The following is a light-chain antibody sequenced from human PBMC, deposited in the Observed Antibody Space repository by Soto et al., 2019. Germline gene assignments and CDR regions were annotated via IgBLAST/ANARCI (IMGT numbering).Light chain of an antibody. Sequence: DIQMTQSPSSLSASVGDRVTLTCRASQTISTFLNWYQHKPGKAPKLLIYDASSLQSGVPSRFSGSGSGTEFTLTISSLQPEDFATYSCQQSFSTPWTFGQGTKVEIK. J-gene: IGKJ1*01. CDR2: DAS. V-gene: IGKV1-39*01. CDR3: QQSFSTPWT. CDR1: QTISTF.